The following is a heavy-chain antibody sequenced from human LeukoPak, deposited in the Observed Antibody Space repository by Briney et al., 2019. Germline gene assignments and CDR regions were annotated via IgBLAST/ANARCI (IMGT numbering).Heavy chain of an antibody. CDR1: GFTFNTHA. CDR2: INGNGAIT. D-gene: IGHD5-18*01. CDR3: AKDQGYSYYYLDY. V-gene: IGHV3-23*01. Sequence: GGSLRLSCAASGFTFNTHAMSWVRQAPGKGLEWVSGINGNGAITYYSDSVKGRFTISRDNSKNTLYLQMSSLRAEDTAVYYCAKDQGYSYYYLDYWGQGTLVTVSS. J-gene: IGHJ4*02.